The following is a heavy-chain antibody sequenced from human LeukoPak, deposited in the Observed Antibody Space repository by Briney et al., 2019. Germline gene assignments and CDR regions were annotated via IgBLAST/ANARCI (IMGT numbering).Heavy chain of an antibody. CDR3: AREDYGDYPDY. V-gene: IGHV1-18*01. J-gene: IGHJ4*02. D-gene: IGHD4-17*01. CDR2: ISAYNGNT. CDR1: GYTFTSYG. Sequence: GASVKVSCKASGYTFTSYGISWVRQALGQGLKWMGWISAYNGNTDYAQKPQGRVTMTTDTSTSTAYMELRSLRSDDTAVYYCAREDYGDYPDYWGQGTLVTVSS.